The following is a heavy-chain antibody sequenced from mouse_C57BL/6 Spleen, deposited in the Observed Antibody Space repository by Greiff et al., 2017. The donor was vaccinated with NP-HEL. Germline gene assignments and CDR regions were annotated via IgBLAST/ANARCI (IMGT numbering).Heavy chain of an antibody. D-gene: IGHD2-4*01. J-gene: IGHJ4*01. V-gene: IGHV3-6*01. CDR3: AREGFDYDVGYYAMDY. CDR2: ISYDGSN. Sequence: EVQLQESGPGLVKPSQSLSLTCSVTGYSITSGYYWNWIRQFPGNKLEWMGYISYDGSNNYNPSLKNRISITRYTSKHQFFLKLNSVTTEDTATYYCAREGFDYDVGYYAMDYWGQGTSVTVSS. CDR1: GYSITSGYY.